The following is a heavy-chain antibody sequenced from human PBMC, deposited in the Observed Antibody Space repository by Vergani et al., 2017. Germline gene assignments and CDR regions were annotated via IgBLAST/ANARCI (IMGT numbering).Heavy chain of an antibody. D-gene: IGHD6-19*01. J-gene: IGHJ4*02. V-gene: IGHV3-30*02. CDR2: IRYDGSTT. CDR3: ARGTVTGSRYFDY. CDR1: GFTFSNYG. Sequence: QVQLVESGGGVVQPGGSLRLSCGASGFTFSNYGMHWVRQAPGKGLEWVTFIRYDGSTTYYADSVKGRFTISRENSKNTLFLQMNSLRPEDTAMYYCARGTVTGSRYFDYWGQGTLVTVSS.